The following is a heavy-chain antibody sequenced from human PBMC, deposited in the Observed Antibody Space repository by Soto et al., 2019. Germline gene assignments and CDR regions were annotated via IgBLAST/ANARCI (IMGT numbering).Heavy chain of an antibody. Sequence: SETLSLTCTVSGRSISSYYWSWIRQPQGKGLEWNGYIYYRGSTNYNPSHKSQNPISVNTSQNQLTQKLRSLTAANPAMYYIARHRRGSSWSYNWFDPWGQGTLVTVSS. CDR2: IYYRGST. CDR1: GRSISSYY. D-gene: IGHD6-13*01. J-gene: IGHJ5*02. CDR3: ARHRRGSSWSYNWFDP. V-gene: IGHV4-59*08.